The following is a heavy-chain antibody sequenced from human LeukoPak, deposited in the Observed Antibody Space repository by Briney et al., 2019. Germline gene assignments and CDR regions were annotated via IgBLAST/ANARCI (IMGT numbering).Heavy chain of an antibody. D-gene: IGHD2-15*01. V-gene: IGHV3-7*01. Sequence: PGGSLRLSCAASGFTFSSYWMSWVRQAPGKGLEWVANIKQDGSEEYYVDSVKGRFGISRDNAKNSLYLQMNSLRAEDTAVYYCARDGRSTNYYYYYMDVWGKGTTVTVSS. CDR2: IKQDGSEE. J-gene: IGHJ6*03. CDR3: ARDGRSTNYYYYYMDV. CDR1: GFTFSSYW.